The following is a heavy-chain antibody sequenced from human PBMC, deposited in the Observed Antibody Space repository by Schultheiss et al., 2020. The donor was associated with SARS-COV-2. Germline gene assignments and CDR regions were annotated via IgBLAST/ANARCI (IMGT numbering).Heavy chain of an antibody. CDR1: GYSISSGYY. V-gene: IGHV4-38-2*02. CDR3: ARLYQLISVWFDP. D-gene: IGHD2-2*01. J-gene: IGHJ5*02. CDR2: INHSGST. Sequence: SETLSLTCTVSGYSISSGYYWGWIRQPPGKGLEWIGEINHSGSTNYNPSLKSRVTISVDTSKNQFSLKLSSVTAADTAVYYCARLYQLISVWFDPWGQGTLVTVSS.